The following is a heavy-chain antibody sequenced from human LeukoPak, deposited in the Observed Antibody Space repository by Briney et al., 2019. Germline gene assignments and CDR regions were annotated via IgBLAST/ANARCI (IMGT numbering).Heavy chain of an antibody. CDR2: IYFSGST. CDR1: GGSIRSGDHY. V-gene: IGHV4-30-4*01. Sequence: SQTLSLTCTVSGGSIRSGDHYWSWIRQPPGKGLEWVGYIYFSGSTYYNPSLKSRVTISVDTSKNQFSLKLSSVTAADTAVYYCARGRRGGRAMELHWFDPWGQGTLVTVSS. D-gene: IGHD1-7*01. J-gene: IGHJ5*02. CDR3: ARGRRGGRAMELHWFDP.